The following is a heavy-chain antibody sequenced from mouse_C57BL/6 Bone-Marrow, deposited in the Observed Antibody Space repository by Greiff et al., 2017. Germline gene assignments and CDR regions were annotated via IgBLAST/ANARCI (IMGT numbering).Heavy chain of an antibody. CDR2: IYPSDSET. V-gene: IGHV1-61*01. CDR3: ARSIGDY. D-gene: IGHD2-14*01. J-gene: IGHJ2*01. Sequence: QVQLQQSGAELVRPGSSVKLSCKASGYTFTSYWMDWVKQRPGQGLEWIGNIYPSDSETHYTQKFKDKATLTVDKSSSTAYRQLSSLTSEDSAVYSCARSIGDYWGQGTTLTVSS. CDR1: GYTFTSYW.